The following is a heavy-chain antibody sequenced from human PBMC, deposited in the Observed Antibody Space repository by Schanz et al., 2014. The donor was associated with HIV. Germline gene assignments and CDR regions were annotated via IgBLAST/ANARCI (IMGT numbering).Heavy chain of an antibody. Sequence: EVQLLESGGGLVQPGGSLRVSCAASGFMFSSYGMSWVRQAPGKGLEWVSLIGSGGGRTYYADSVKGRVTISRDNSKNTLYFQMNSLRAEDTAIYYCAKTSYGWYFDYWGQGTLVTVSS. CDR2: IGSGGGRT. CDR1: GFMFSSYG. V-gene: IGHV3-23*01. CDR3: AKTSYGWYFDY. D-gene: IGHD6-19*01. J-gene: IGHJ4*02.